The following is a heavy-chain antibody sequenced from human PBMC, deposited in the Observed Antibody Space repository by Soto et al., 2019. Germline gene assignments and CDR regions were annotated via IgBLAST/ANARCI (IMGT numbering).Heavy chain of an antibody. D-gene: IGHD1-26*01. CDR1: GFPFSSFA. Sequence: EVQLLESGGGLVQPGGSLRLSCTASGFPFSSFAMSWVRQAPGKGLEWVSLISGSGGVTYYADSVKGRFTILRDNSKNTLYLQMNSLRAEDTAVYYCAREWELRPYYFDYWGQGTLVTVSS. CDR2: ISGSGGVT. J-gene: IGHJ4*02. V-gene: IGHV3-23*01. CDR3: AREWELRPYYFDY.